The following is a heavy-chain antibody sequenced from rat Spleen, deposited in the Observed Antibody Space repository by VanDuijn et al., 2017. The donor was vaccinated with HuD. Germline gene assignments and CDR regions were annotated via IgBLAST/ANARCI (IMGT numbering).Heavy chain of an antibody. D-gene: IGHD1-4*01. V-gene: IGHV2-1*01. CDR2: ISSGGST. J-gene: IGHJ2*01. Sequence: QVQLKETGPDLVQLTQTLSITCTVSGFSLGTYNVHWVRQPPGKGLEWMGAISSGGSTYYNSALKSRLSISRDTSTRQVFLKINSLQTEDTAIYFCTRERVPGFAFYFDYWGQGVMVTVSS. CDR3: TRERVPGFAFYFDY. CDR1: GFSLGTYN.